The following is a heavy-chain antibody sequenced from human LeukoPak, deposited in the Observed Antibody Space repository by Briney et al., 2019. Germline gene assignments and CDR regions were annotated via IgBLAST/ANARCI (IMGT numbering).Heavy chain of an antibody. Sequence: PSETLSLTCAVDGGSFSGYYWSWIRQPPGKGLEWIGEINHSGSTNYNPSLKSRVTISVDTSKNQFSLQLNSVTPEDTAVYYCARAGTMVRGVINNWFDPWGQGTLVTVSS. J-gene: IGHJ5*02. CDR1: GGSFSGYY. D-gene: IGHD3-10*01. CDR2: INHSGST. V-gene: IGHV4-34*01. CDR3: ARAGTMVRGVINNWFDP.